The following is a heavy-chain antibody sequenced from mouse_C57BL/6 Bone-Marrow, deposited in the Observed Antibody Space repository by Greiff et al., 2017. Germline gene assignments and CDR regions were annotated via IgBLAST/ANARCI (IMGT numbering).Heavy chain of an antibody. CDR3: ARQLRVTYDMDY. Sequence: DVQLVESGGGLVQPGESLKLSCESNEYEFPSHDMSWVRKTPEKRLELVAAINRDGGSTYYPDTMERRFIISRDNTKKALYLQMSSLRSEDTALDYCARQLRVTYDMDYWGQGTSVTVSS. D-gene: IGHD3-2*02. CDR1: EYEFPSHD. V-gene: IGHV5-2*01. J-gene: IGHJ4*01. CDR2: INRDGGST.